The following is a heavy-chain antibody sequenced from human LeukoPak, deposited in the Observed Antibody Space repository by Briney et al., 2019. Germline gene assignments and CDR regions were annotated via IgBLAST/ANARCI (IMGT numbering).Heavy chain of an antibody. CDR2: ITSSGYSP. CDR3: AKDLSDTADYFDY. CDR1: GFTFSNYA. V-gene: IGHV3-23*01. D-gene: IGHD2-21*02. J-gene: IGHJ4*02. Sequence: GGSLRLSCAASGFTFSNYAMSWVRQAPGKGLEWVSAITSSGYSPHYADSVKGRFTISRDNSKNTVYLQMNSLRAEDTAVYHCAKDLSDTADYFDYWGQGTLVSVSA.